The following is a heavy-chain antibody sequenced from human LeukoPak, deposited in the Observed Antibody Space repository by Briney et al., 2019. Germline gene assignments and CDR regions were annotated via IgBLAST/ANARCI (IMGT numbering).Heavy chain of an antibody. V-gene: IGHV1-8*01. CDR1: GYTFTSYD. Sequence: ASVKVSCKASGYTFTSYDINWVRQATGQGLEWMGWMNPISGNTGSAQKFQGRVSMTRNNPIGTAYMELSSLRSEDTAVYYCARDPLQYHDLLTGSQPQYYFDFWGQGTLVTVSS. D-gene: IGHD3-9*01. CDR2: MNPISGNT. CDR3: ARDPLQYHDLLTGSQPQYYFDF. J-gene: IGHJ4*02.